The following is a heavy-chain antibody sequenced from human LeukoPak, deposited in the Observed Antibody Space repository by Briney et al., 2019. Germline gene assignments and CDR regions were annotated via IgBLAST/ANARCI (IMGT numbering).Heavy chain of an antibody. J-gene: IGHJ4*02. CDR1: GYTFTSYY. D-gene: IGHD6-13*01. CDR3: AEEKNIRGCSSSWYHLTCSYYFDY. V-gene: IGHV1-46*01. Sequence: ASVKVSCKASGYTFTSYYMHWVRQAPGQGLEWMGIINPSGGSTSYAQKFQGRVTMTRDMSTSTVYMELSSLRSEDTAVYYCAEEKNIRGCSSSWYHLTCSYYFDYWGQGTLVTVSS. CDR2: INPSGGST.